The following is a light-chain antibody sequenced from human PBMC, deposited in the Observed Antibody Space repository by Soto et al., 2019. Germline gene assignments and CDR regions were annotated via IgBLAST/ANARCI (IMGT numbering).Light chain of an antibody. J-gene: IGLJ3*02. V-gene: IGLV1-44*01. Sequence: QSVLTQPPSTSATPGQRVTISCSGSSSNVGINTVSWYQQVPGTAPRLLIYTNDQRPSGVPGRFSGYKSGTSASLAIGGLQSEDEADYYCAAWDDSLSGLVFGGGTKVTVL. CDR1: SSNVGINT. CDR3: AAWDDSLSGLV. CDR2: TND.